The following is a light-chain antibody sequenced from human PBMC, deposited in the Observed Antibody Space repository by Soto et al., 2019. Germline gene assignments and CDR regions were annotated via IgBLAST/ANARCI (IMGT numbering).Light chain of an antibody. CDR3: QKYNGAPLT. CDR1: QSVSSR. J-gene: IGKJ1*01. Sequence: EIVMTQSPATLSVSPGERATLSCRASQSVSSRLAWYQQKPGQAPRLLIHGASTRATDTPARLSGSGSGTDFTLTISSLQPEDVATYYCQKYNGAPLTFGQGTKVDIK. V-gene: IGKV3-15*01. CDR2: GAS.